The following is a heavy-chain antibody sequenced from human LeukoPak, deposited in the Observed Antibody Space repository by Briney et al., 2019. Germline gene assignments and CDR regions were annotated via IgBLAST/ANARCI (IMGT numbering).Heavy chain of an antibody. D-gene: IGHD3-10*01. V-gene: IGHV1-18*01. CDR3: ASLRGSGSPFDY. CDR1: GYTFTSYG. CDR2: ISAYNGNT. Sequence: ASVKVSCKASGYTFTSYGVSWVRQAPGQGLEWMGWISAYNGNTNYAQKLQGRVTMTTDTSTSTAYMELRSLRSDDTAVYYCASLRGSGSPFDYWGQGTLVTVSS. J-gene: IGHJ4*02.